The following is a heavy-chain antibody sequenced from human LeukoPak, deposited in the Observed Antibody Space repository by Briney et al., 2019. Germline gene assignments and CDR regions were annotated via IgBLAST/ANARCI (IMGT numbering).Heavy chain of an antibody. Sequence: ASVKVSCKASGYTFTGYHIHWVRQAPGQGLEWMGRINPYSGDTNFAQKFQGRVTMTRDTSITTAYMDLSSLTPDDTAVYFCARDEGSLTRSWYTGYWGQGTQVTVSS. D-gene: IGHD6-13*01. J-gene: IGHJ4*02. CDR2: INPYSGDT. CDR3: ARDEGSLTRSWYTGY. CDR1: GYTFTGYH. V-gene: IGHV1-2*06.